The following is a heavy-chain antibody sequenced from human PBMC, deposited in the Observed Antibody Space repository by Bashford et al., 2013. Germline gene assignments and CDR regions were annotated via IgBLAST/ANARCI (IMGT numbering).Heavy chain of an antibody. CDR2: IYNSGKV. J-gene: IGHJ4*02. CDR3: ATRRPSPGTTRYYFDF. D-gene: IGHD1-7*01. Sequence: WIRQPPGKGLEWVGTIYNSGKVYNNPSLSSRVTMSADTSKNQFSLNLRSMTAADTGVYYCATRRPSPGTTRYYFDFWGQGALVTVSS. V-gene: IGHV4-39*01.